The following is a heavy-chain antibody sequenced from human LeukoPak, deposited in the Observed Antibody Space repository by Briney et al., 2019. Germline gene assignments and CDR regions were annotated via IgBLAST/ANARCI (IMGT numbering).Heavy chain of an antibody. V-gene: IGHV3-30*18. D-gene: IGHD5-12*01. Sequence: PGGSLRLSCAASGFTFSNHGMHWVRQAPGKGLEWVAVISYDGGNKYYAKSVKGRFTISRDNSKNTLYLEMNSLRAEDTAMYYCAKDEEGGYDGEGQPDLDHWGQGTLVTVSS. CDR2: ISYDGGNK. J-gene: IGHJ4*02. CDR3: AKDEEGGYDGEGQPDLDH. CDR1: GFTFSNHG.